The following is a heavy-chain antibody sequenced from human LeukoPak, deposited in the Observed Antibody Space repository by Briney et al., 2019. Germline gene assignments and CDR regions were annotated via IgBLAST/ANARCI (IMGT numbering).Heavy chain of an antibody. CDR1: GFTFGDYA. CDR3: SSYCTSPSCYDY. V-gene: IGHV3-49*04. CDR2: NRSKGYGGTT. D-gene: IGHD2-2*01. J-gene: IGHJ4*02. Sequence: GGSLRLSCTASGFTFGDYAMSWVRQAPGKGLEGVVFNRSKGYGGTTEYAASVKGRFTISRDDSKSIAYLKMTSMKAEDTAVYYCSSYCTSPSCYDYWGQGTLVTVSS.